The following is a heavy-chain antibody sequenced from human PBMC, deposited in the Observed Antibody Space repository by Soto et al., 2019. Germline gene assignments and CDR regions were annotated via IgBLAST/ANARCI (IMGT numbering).Heavy chain of an antibody. V-gene: IGHV3-74*01. CDR1: GFTFSSYW. D-gene: IGHD5-12*01. CDR2: INSDGSST. Sequence: PGGSLRLSCAASGFTFSSYWMHWVRQAPGKGLVWVSRINSDGSSTSYADYVKGRFTISRDNAKNTLYLQMNSLRAEDTAVYYRARGEREYRGNRYSQQGGQGTLVTVS. J-gene: IGHJ1*01. CDR3: ARGEREYRGNRYSQQ.